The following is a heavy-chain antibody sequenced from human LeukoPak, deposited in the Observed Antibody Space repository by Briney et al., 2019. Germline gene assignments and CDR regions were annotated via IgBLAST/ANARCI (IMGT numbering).Heavy chain of an antibody. V-gene: IGHV4-4*02. D-gene: IGHD5-12*01. CDR2: IYHSGST. Sequence: PSETLSLTCAVSGGSISSSNWWSWVRQPPGKGLEWIGEIYHSGSTNYNPSLKSRVTISVDKSKNQFSLKLSSVTAADTAVYYCAREVYSGYDYMNYYGMDVWGQGTTVTVSS. CDR1: GGSISSSNW. CDR3: AREVYSGYDYMNYYGMDV. J-gene: IGHJ6*02.